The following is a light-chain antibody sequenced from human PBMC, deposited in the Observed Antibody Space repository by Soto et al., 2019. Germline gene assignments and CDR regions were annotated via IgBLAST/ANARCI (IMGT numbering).Light chain of an antibody. CDR3: QPYGSSGP. Sequence: ELVFTQSPGTLSLSPGERADLSRRASQSVSSIYLAWYKQKPGQAPRLLIYGASSRATGIPDRFSGSGSGTDFTLPISRLEPEVFAVDYCQPYGSSGPFGQGTQVDIK. V-gene: IGKV3-20*01. CDR2: GAS. J-gene: IGKJ1*01. CDR1: QSVSSIY.